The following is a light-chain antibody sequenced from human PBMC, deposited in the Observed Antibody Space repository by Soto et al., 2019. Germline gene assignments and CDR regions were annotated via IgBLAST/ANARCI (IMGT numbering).Light chain of an antibody. CDR3: SSYTRSSTLNYV. CDR2: DVS. J-gene: IGLJ1*01. Sequence: QSALTQPASVSGSPGQSITISCTGTSSDVGGYNYVSWYQQHPGKAPKLMIYDVSNRPSGVSTRFSGSKSGNTASLTISGLQAEDEADYYCSSYTRSSTLNYVFGTGTQLTVL. V-gene: IGLV2-14*01. CDR1: SSDVGGYNY.